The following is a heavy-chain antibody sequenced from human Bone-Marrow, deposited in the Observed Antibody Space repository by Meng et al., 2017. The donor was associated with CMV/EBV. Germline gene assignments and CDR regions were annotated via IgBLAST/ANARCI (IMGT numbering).Heavy chain of an antibody. CDR3: ARDVPAAIFNPYYYYGMDV. V-gene: IGHV4-34*01. CDR1: GGSFSGYY. D-gene: IGHD2-2*01. Sequence: SETLSLTCAVYGGSFSGYYWSWIRQPPGKGLEWIGEINHSGSTNYNPSLKSRVTISVDTSKNQFSLKLSSVTAADTAVYYCARDVPAAIFNPYYYYGMDVWGQGNTVTVSS. J-gene: IGHJ6*02. CDR2: INHSGST.